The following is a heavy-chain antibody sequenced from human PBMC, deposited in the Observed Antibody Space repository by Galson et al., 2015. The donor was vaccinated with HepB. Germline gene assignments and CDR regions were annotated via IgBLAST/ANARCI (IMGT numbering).Heavy chain of an antibody. J-gene: IGHJ6*02. CDR3: ARHRNADYYYAVDV. CDR1: GVSISSSAYY. V-gene: IGHV4-39*01. Sequence: SETLSLTCTVSGVSISSSAYYWSWIRQPPGKGPEWIASIYFSGSTHYTPSLKSRITISADTSKNQFSLRLRSVTAADTAVYYCARHRNADYYYAVDVWGQGTTVTVSS. CDR2: IYFSGST.